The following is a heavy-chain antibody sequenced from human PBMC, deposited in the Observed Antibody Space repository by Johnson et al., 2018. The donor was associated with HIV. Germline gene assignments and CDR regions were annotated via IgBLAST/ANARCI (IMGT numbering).Heavy chain of an antibody. CDR2: IYSGGST. D-gene: IGHD3-3*01. Sequence: VQLVESGGGLVQPGGSLRLSCAGSGFTVSRNYMSWVRQAPWKGLEWVSIIYSGGSTYYADSVKGRFTISRDSSKNTLYLQMNSLRAGDTAVYYCARGGSRTTIFGVDINLGGFDIWGQGTRVTVSS. CDR3: ARGGSRTTIFGVDINLGGFDI. V-gene: IGHV3-66*01. J-gene: IGHJ3*02. CDR1: GFTVSRNY.